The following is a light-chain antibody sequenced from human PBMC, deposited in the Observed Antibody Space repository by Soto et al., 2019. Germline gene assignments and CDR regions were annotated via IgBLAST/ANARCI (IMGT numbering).Light chain of an antibody. CDR1: QSLSINS. V-gene: IGKV3-20*01. CDR2: GAS. CDR3: QQYDGSPLT. Sequence: EIVLTQSPGTLSLSPGERATLSCRASQSLSINSLAWYQQKPGQSPRLLVYGASTRDTGIPDRFRGSGSGTDFALTISSLEPEDFAMSYCQQYDGSPLTFGPGTKVAIK. J-gene: IGKJ3*01.